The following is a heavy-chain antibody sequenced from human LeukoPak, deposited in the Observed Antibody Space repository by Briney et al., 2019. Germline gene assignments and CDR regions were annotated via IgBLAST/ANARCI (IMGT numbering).Heavy chain of an antibody. V-gene: IGHV3-66*02. D-gene: IGHD2-15*01. CDR1: GFTVRSNY. J-gene: IGHJ6*03. CDR2: LYSGGRP. Sequence: PGGSLRLSCAASGFTVRSNYMTWVRQAPGKGLDWVSILYSGGRPYYADAVKGRFIISRDNSNNTLFLQMNSLRAEDTAVYYCARSTKQDEENYYSFYMDVWGKGTTVTVSS. CDR3: ARSTKQDEENYYSFYMDV.